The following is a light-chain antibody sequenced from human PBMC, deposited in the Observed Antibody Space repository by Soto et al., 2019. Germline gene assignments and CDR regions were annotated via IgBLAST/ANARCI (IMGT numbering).Light chain of an antibody. J-gene: IGLJ7*01. CDR1: SSDVGAYNL. V-gene: IGLV2-23*01. CDR3: CSYAGSRTFV. CDR2: EAT. Sequence: QSALTQPASVSGSPGQSITVSCTGTSSDVGAYNLVSWYQQHPGKAPRLIIYEATKRPSGISHRFSGSKSDNTASLTISGLRAEDEAHYHCCSYAGSRTFVFGGGTQLPSS.